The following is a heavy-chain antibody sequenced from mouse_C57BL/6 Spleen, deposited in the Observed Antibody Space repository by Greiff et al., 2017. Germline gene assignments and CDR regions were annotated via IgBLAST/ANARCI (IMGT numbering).Heavy chain of an antibody. J-gene: IGHJ1*03. V-gene: IGHV1-7*01. CDR2: INPSSGYT. CDR1: GYTFTSYW. D-gene: IGHD1-1*01. Sequence: VKLMESGAELAKPGASVKLSCKASGYTFTSYWMHWVKQRPGQGLEWIGYINPSSGYTKYNQKFKDKATLTADKSSSTAYMQLSSLTYEDSAVYYCANTVVAKDWYFDVWGTGTTVTVSS. CDR3: ANTVVAKDWYFDV.